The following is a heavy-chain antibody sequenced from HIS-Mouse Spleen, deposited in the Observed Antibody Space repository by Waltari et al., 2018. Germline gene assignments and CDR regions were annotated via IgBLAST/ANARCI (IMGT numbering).Heavy chain of an antibody. Sequence: QVQLQQWGAGLLKPSETLSLTCAVYGGSFSGYYWSWIRQPPGKGLEWIGEINHSGSTNYNPSLKSRVTISVDTSKNQFSLKLSSVTAADTAVYYCARQPYDFWSGYYFFAFDIWGHGTMVTVSS. CDR3: ARQPYDFWSGYYFFAFDI. CDR2: INHSGST. CDR1: GGSFSGYY. V-gene: IGHV4-34*01. D-gene: IGHD3-3*01. J-gene: IGHJ3*02.